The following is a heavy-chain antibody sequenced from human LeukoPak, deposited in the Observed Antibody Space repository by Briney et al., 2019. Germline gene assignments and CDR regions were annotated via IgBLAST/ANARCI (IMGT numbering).Heavy chain of an antibody. D-gene: IGHD6-19*01. CDR2: INPNSGGT. CDR1: GYTFTGYY. CDR3: ARSSAVAAPYYFDY. V-gene: IGHV1-2*02. J-gene: IGHJ4*02. Sequence: GASVKVSCKASGYTFTGYYMHWVRQAPGQGLEWMGWINPNSGGTNYAQKFQGGVTMTRDTSISTAYMELSRLRSDDTAVYYCARSSAVAAPYYFDYWGQGTLVAVSS.